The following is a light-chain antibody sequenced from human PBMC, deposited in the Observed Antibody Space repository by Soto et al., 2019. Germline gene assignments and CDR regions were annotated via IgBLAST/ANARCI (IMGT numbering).Light chain of an antibody. CDR3: AAWDDILNGVL. V-gene: IGLV1-44*01. CDR1: SSNIGSNT. Sequence: QSVLTQPTSASGTPGQRVIISCSGSSSNIGSNTVNWYQQIPGTAPKLLIYSYNQRPSGVPDRFSGSKSDTSASLAISGLQSEDEAEYYCAAWDDILNGVLFGGGTQLTVL. J-gene: IGLJ2*01. CDR2: SYN.